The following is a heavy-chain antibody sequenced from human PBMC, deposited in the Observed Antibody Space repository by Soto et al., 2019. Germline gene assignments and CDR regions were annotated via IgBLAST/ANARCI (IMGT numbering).Heavy chain of an antibody. CDR2: ISSSSSYI. D-gene: IGHD3-22*01. CDR3: ARGGVYDSSGYNYYGMDV. J-gene: IGHJ6*02. V-gene: IGHV3-21*01. CDR1: GFTFSSYS. Sequence: GGSLRLSCAASGFTFSSYSMNWVRQAPGKGMEWVSSISSSSSYIYYADSVKGRFTISRDNAKNSLYLQMNSLRAEDTAVYYCARGGVYDSSGYNYYGMDVWGQGTTVTVSS.